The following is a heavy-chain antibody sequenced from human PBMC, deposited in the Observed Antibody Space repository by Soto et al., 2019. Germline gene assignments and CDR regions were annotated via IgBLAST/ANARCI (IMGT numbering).Heavy chain of an antibody. CDR3: ARAIVVPAAIRHNWFDP. CDR2: IYTSGST. CDR1: GGSISSYY. J-gene: IGHJ5*02. V-gene: IGHV4-4*07. Sequence: ETLSLTCTVSGGSISSYYWSWIRQPAGKGLEWIGRIYTSGSTNYNPSLKSRVTMSVDTSKNQFSLKLSSVTAADTAVYYCARAIVVPAAIRHNWFDPWGQGTLVTVSS. D-gene: IGHD2-2*02.